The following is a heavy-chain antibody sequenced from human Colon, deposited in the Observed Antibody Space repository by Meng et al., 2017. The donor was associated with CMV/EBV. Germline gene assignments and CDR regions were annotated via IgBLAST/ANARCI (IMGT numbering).Heavy chain of an antibody. CDR3: ARGSANYIGFDY. Sequence: CAASGVTFSRHDMHWVRQAPGKGLEWVAAVSSDGNTKYYTDSVRGRFTISRDNSKNILYLQMNSLKTDDTALYYCARGSANYIGFDYWGQGTLVTVSS. CDR1: GVTFSRHD. CDR2: VSSDGNTK. D-gene: IGHD4/OR15-4a*01. J-gene: IGHJ4*02. V-gene: IGHV3-30*03.